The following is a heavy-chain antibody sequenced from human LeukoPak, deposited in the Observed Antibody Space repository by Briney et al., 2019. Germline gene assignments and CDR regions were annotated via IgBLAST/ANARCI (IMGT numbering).Heavy chain of an antibody. CDR3: AITQTWPIAGVLDT. Sequence: GGSLRLSCAASGFTFSSYWLHWVRQGPGKGLVWVSRISTDGSSTDYADSVKGRFAISRENAKNALYLQMNSLRAEDTAVYYCAITQTWPIAGVLDTWGQGSLATVSS. CDR2: ISTDGSST. V-gene: IGHV3-74*01. J-gene: IGHJ5*02. D-gene: IGHD1-20*01. CDR1: GFTFSSYW.